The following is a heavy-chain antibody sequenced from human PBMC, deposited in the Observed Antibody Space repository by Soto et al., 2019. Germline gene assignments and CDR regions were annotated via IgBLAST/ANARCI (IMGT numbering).Heavy chain of an antibody. CDR3: ARGHWTRKHIVVVPAAPDY. CDR1: GYSFTSYW. CDR2: IYPGDSDT. D-gene: IGHD2-2*01. Sequence: GESLKISCKGSGYSFTSYWIGWVRQMPGKCLEWMGIIYPGDSDTRYSPSFQGQVTISADKSISTAYLQWSSLKASDTAMYYCARGHWTRKHIVVVPAAPDYWGQGTLVTVSS. J-gene: IGHJ4*02. V-gene: IGHV5-51*01.